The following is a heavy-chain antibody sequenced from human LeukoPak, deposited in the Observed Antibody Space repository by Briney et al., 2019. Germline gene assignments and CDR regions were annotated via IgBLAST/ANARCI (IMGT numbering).Heavy chain of an antibody. CDR1: GFTVSTNY. CDR3: ARDRTPATRGFDI. J-gene: IGHJ3*02. Sequence: GGSLRLSCAASGFTVSTNYMNWVRQAPGKGVAWVSVLFSGGSTYYADSVKGRFTISRDNSKNTVYLQMNSLRAEDTAVYYCARDRTPATRGFDIWGQGTMVTVSS. D-gene: IGHD1-26*01. CDR2: LFSGGST. V-gene: IGHV3-66*01.